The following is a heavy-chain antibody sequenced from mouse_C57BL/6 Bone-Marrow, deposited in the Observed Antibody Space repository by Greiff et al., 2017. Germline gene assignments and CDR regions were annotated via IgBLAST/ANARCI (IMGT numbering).Heavy chain of an antibody. Sequence: VQLQQSGAELVRPGSSVKMSCKTSGYTFTSYGINWVKQRPGQGLEWIGYIYIGNGYTEYNEKFKGKATLTSDTSSSTAYMQLSSLTSEDSAIXFCARGLITTVVAPYWYFDVWGTGTTVTVSS. J-gene: IGHJ1*03. CDR1: GYTFTSYG. V-gene: IGHV1-58*01. D-gene: IGHD1-1*01. CDR2: IYIGNGYT. CDR3: ARGLITTVVAPYWYFDV.